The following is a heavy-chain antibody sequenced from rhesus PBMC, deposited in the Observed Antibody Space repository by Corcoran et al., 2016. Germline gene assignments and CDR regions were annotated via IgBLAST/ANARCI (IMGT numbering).Heavy chain of an antibody. Sequence: QEQLVQPGAEVKKPGASVKVSYKASGYIFTSYVISWLRHAPGQGVKRMGGIHSGYVRTSYGQKFQGRVTITAEMSPSTVYMELSSLRSEDTAVYYCTRGRSSSIQYFEFWGQGALVTVSS. CDR3: TRGRSSSIQYFEF. J-gene: IGHJ1*01. CDR1: GYIFTSYV. CDR2: IHSGYVRT. D-gene: IGHD4-29*01. V-gene: IGHV1-70*01.